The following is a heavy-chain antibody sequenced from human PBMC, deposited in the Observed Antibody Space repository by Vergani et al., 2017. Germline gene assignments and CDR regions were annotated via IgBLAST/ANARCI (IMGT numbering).Heavy chain of an antibody. Sequence: QVQLQQWGAGLLKPSETLSLTCAVYGGSFSGYYWSWIRQPPGKGLEWIGEINHSGSTNYNPSLKSRVTISVDTSKNQFSLTLSSVTAADTAVYYCARGQSVVVPAAIRWRNWFDPGGQGTLVTVAS. D-gene: IGHD2-2*02. V-gene: IGHV4-34*01. J-gene: IGHJ5*02. CDR1: GGSFSGYY. CDR3: ARGQSVVVPAAIRWRNWFDP. CDR2: INHSGST.